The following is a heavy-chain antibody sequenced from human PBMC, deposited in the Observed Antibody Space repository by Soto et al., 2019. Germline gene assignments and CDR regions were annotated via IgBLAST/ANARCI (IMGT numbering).Heavy chain of an antibody. CDR1: GFTVSSNY. J-gene: IGHJ1*01. V-gene: IGHV3-53*01. D-gene: IGHD3-22*01. CDR2: IYSGGST. Sequence: PGGSLRLSCAASGFTVSSNYMSWVRQAPGKGLEWVSVIYSGGSTYYADSVKGRFTISRDNSKNTLYLQMNSLRAEDTAVYYCASDRVESGYAVYFQHWRRGTLVIVSS. CDR3: ASDRVESGYAVYFQH.